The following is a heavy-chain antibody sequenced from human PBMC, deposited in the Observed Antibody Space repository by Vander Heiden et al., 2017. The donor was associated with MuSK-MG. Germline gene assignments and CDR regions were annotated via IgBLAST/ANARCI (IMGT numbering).Heavy chain of an antibody. J-gene: IGHJ6*02. CDR2: IKQDGSEK. D-gene: IGHD3-10*01. CDR1: GFTFSSYW. Sequence: EVQLVESGGGLVQPGGSLRLSCPASGFTFSSYWLSWVRPAPGKGLEWVANIKQDGSEKYYVDSVKGRFTISRDNAKNSLYLQMSSLRAEDTAVYYCARTLVRGVITYYYYVMDVWGQGTTVTVSS. CDR3: ARTLVRGVITYYYYVMDV. V-gene: IGHV3-7*03.